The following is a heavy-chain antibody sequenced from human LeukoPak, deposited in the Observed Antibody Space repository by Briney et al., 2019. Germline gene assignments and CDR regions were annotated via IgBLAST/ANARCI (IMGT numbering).Heavy chain of an antibody. CDR3: ARTASSGPYSGY. V-gene: IGHV1-8*01. CDR2: MNPNSGNT. CDR1: GYTFTSYD. D-gene: IGHD3-22*01. J-gene: IGHJ4*02. Sequence: ASVNVSCKASGYTFTSYDINWVRQAPGQGLEWMGWMNPNSGNTGYAQKFQGRVTMTRNTSISTAYMELSSLRSEDTAVYYCARTASSGPYSGYWGQRTLVTVSS.